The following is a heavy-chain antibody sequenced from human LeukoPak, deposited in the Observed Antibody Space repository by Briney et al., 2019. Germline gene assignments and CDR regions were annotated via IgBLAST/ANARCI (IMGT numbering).Heavy chain of an antibody. CDR2: VNLQGSGT. CDR3: ARERWYSPGWFLAY. Sequence: GESLRLSCAASGFTFSSYWMHWVRQAPGKGLVWVSRVNLQGSGTSYTDSVKGRFTISRDNAQDALHLRMGNMRVEDTAVYYCARERWYSPGWFLAYWGQGTLVTVSS. V-gene: IGHV3-74*01. J-gene: IGHJ1*01. D-gene: IGHD6-19*01. CDR1: GFTFSSYW.